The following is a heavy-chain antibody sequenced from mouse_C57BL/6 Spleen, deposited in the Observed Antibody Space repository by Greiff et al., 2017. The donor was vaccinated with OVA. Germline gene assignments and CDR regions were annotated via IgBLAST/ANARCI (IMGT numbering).Heavy chain of an antibody. CDR2: IWSGGST. CDR3: ARNYYYGSSYGYWYFDV. Sequence: VQLVESGPGLVQPSQSLSITCTVSGFSLTSYGVHWVRQSPGKGLEWLGVIWSGGSTDYNAAFISRLSISKDNSKSQVFFKMNSLQADDTAIYYCARNYYYGSSYGYWYFDVWGTGTTVTVSS. J-gene: IGHJ1*03. V-gene: IGHV2-2*01. CDR1: GFSLTSYG. D-gene: IGHD1-1*01.